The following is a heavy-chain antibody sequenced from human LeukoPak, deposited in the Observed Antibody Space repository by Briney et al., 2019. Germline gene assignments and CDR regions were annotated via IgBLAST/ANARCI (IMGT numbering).Heavy chain of an antibody. Sequence: ASVKVSCKASGITFTNYAISWVRQAPGQGLEWMGWISGYNSNTNYAQKIQGRVTMTTDTSTSTAYMELRSLRSDDTAVYYCARDSLTKVTTFDNWGQGTLVTVSS. CDR3: ARDSLTKVTTFDN. D-gene: IGHD4-17*01. J-gene: IGHJ4*02. V-gene: IGHV1-18*01. CDR2: ISGYNSNT. CDR1: GITFTNYA.